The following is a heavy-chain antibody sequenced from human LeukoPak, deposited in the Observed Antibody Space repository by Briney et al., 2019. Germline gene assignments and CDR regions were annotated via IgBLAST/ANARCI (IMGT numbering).Heavy chain of an antibody. J-gene: IGHJ4*02. D-gene: IGHD3-22*01. CDR2: ISTSGTYI. Sequence: GGSLRLSCAASGFTFSSYSMNWVRQAPGKGLEWVSSISTSGTYIYYGDSVKGRFTIFRDNAKTSLYLQMDNLGAEDTAVYYCARDLEDYNSGGYYLGYWGQGTLVTVSS. CDR3: ARDLEDYNSGGYYLGY. V-gene: IGHV3-21*01. CDR1: GFTFSSYS.